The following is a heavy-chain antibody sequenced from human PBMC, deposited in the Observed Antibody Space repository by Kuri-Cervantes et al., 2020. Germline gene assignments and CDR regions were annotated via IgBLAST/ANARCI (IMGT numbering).Heavy chain of an antibody. CDR1: GFTFSSYA. V-gene: IGHV3-23*01. Sequence: GGSLRLSCAASGFTFSSYAMSWVRQAPGMGLEWVSAISGSGGSTYYADSVKGRFTISRDNAKNSLYLQMNSLRAEDTAVHYCASGGTMIVMGYWGQGTLVTVSS. J-gene: IGHJ4*02. CDR3: ASGGTMIVMGY. CDR2: ISGSGGST. D-gene: IGHD3-22*01.